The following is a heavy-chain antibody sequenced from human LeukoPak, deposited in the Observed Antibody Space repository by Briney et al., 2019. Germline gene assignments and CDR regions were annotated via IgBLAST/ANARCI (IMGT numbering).Heavy chain of an antibody. CDR1: GFTFSRYS. CDR2: MSSGSRYI. CDR3: ARDRPTGASRLFVVQ. D-gene: IGHD3-3*01. Sequence: GGSLRLSCAASGFTFSRYSLTWVRQAPGKGLEWISSMSSGSRYIYYADSVRGRFTISRDNAKNSLSLLMNSLRAEDTAVYYCARDRPTGASRLFVVQWGQGTLVTVSS. V-gene: IGHV3-21*01. J-gene: IGHJ4*02.